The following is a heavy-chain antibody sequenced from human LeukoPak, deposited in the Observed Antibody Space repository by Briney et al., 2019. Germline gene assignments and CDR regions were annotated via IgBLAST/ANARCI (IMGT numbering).Heavy chain of an antibody. Sequence: PGGPLRLSCAASGFTFSNYGMHWVRQAPDKGLEWVAFIRYEGSSKYYADSVKGRFTISRDNSKNTLYLQMDSLRPQDTAIYYCAKDLLRDRWFGESWGQGTLVTVSS. CDR3: AKDLLRDRWFGES. CDR1: GFTFSNYG. J-gene: IGHJ5*02. CDR2: IRYEGSSK. V-gene: IGHV3-30*02. D-gene: IGHD3-10*01.